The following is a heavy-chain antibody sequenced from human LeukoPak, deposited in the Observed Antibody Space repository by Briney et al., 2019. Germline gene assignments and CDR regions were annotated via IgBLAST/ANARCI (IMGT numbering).Heavy chain of an antibody. CDR1: GLSVSSNY. J-gene: IGHJ6*03. CDR3: ATVVIGDYYYYYMDV. V-gene: IGHV3-53*01. CDR2: IYSGGSK. Sequence: GGSLRLSCAASGLSVSSNYMSWVRQAPGKGLEWVSLIYSGGSKYYADSVKGRFTISRDNSKNTLYFQLNSLRAEDTAVYYCATVVIGDYYYYYMDVWGKGTTVTVSS. D-gene: IGHD2-21*01.